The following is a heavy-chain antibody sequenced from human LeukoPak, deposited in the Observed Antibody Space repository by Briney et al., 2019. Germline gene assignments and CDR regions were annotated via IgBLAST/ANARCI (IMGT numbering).Heavy chain of an antibody. Sequence: GASVKVSCKASGGTFSSYAISWVRQAPGQGLEWMGWISAYNGNTNYAQKLQGRVTMSTDTSTSTAYMELRSLRSDDTAVYYCARVLIYGDSPLGYWGQGTLVTVSS. J-gene: IGHJ4*02. D-gene: IGHD4-17*01. V-gene: IGHV1-18*01. CDR3: ARVLIYGDSPLGY. CDR1: GGTFSSYA. CDR2: ISAYNGNT.